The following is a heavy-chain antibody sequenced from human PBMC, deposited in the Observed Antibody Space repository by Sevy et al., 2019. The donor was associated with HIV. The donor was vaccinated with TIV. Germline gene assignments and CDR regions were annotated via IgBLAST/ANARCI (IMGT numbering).Heavy chain of an antibody. D-gene: IGHD1-26*01. CDR3: TRWSGSQSIFDY. J-gene: IGHJ4*02. CDR2: FKSKAHGGTA. CDR1: GFTFGDYC. Sequence: GGSVRLSCATSGFTFGDYCMSWVRQAPGKGLEWISFFKSKAHGGTAENAASVKDRFTISRDDSKGIVYLQMNNLKTEDTAVYFCTRWSGSQSIFDYWGQGTLVTVSS. V-gene: IGHV3-49*04.